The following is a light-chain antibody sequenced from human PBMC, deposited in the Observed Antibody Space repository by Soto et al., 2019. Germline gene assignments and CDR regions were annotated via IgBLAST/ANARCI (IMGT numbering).Light chain of an antibody. V-gene: IGKV3-15*01. CDR1: QSVSTN. CDR2: EAS. CDR3: HQYNDGPGGT. J-gene: IGKJ1*01. Sequence: EIVMTQSPATLSVSPGERATLSCRASQSVSTNLAWYQHKLGQAPRLLIYEASTRAADIPVRFSGSGSGRQLTLTISSLQSEDFAVYYCHQYNDGPGGTFGQGTKVGIK.